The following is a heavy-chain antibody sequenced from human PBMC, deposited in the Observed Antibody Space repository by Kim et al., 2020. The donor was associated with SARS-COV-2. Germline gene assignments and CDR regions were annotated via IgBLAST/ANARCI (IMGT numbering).Heavy chain of an antibody. J-gene: IGHJ4*02. CDR3: ARDAGAATPFDS. Sequence: ADSVKGRFTIARDNAKDTLDRQMNSRRAEDTAVYYCARDAGAATPFDSWSQGTLVTVSS. D-gene: IGHD6-25*01. V-gene: IGHV3-74*01.